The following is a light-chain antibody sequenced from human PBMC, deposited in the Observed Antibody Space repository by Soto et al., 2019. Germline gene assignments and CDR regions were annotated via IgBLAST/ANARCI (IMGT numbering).Light chain of an antibody. Sequence: EIVLTQSPATLSLSPGERATLSCRASQSVSSYLAWYQQQPGQAPRLLIYDASNRATGIPARISGSGSGTDLTLTISSLEPEDCAVYYCQQRSNWPRTFGQGTKLEIK. V-gene: IGKV3-11*01. J-gene: IGKJ2*01. CDR3: QQRSNWPRT. CDR1: QSVSSY. CDR2: DAS.